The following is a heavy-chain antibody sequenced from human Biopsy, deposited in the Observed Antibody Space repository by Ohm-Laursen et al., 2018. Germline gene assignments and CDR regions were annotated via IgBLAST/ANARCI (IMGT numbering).Heavy chain of an antibody. V-gene: IGHV3-74*01. CDR1: GFTFSRFW. D-gene: IGHD3-22*01. CDR2: TNEDGSHT. CDR3: AKDWTPQYYYDSMDDY. J-gene: IGHJ4*02. Sequence: GSLRLSCTASGFTFSRFWIHWVRQAPGKGLAWVSHTNEDGSHTDYADSVKGRFTVSRDNAKNTLYLQMNSLRVEDTAVYYCAKDWTPQYYYDSMDDYWGQGTLVTVSS.